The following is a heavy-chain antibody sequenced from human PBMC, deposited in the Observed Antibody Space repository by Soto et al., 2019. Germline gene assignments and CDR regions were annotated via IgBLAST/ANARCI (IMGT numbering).Heavy chain of an antibody. CDR2: ISGSGSST. Sequence: GGSLRLACASSVFTFSSYAMSWVRQAPGKGLEWVSAISGSGSSTYYADSVKGRFTNSRDNSKNTLYLQMNSLRAEDTAVYYCAKDYYDSSGYYYVSYFDYWGQGTLVTVSS. CDR3: AKDYYDSSGYYYVSYFDY. V-gene: IGHV3-23*01. D-gene: IGHD3-22*01. J-gene: IGHJ4*02. CDR1: VFTFSSYA.